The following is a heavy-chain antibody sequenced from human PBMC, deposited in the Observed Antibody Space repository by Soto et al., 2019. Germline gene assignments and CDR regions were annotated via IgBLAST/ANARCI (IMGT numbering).Heavy chain of an antibody. Sequence: ASVKVSCKASGYTFTSYGSVWVRQAPGQGLEWMGWISAYDGNTDYVQKLQGRVTMTTDTSTTTAYMELRSLRSDDTAVYYCARYCGGDCYTDWGQGTLVTVSS. CDR3: ARYCGGDCYTD. D-gene: IGHD2-21*02. CDR2: ISAYDGNT. V-gene: IGHV1-18*01. J-gene: IGHJ4*02. CDR1: GYTFTSYG.